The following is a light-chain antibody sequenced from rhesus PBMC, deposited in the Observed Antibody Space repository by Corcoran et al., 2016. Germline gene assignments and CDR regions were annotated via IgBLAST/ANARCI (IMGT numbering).Light chain of an antibody. J-gene: IGKJ4*01. CDR3: QQYYSSPLT. V-gene: IGKV4-1*01. CDR2: WAS. Sequence: DIVMTQSPDSLAVSLGERVTINCKSSQSLLYSSNNKDYLAWYQQKPGQGPKLLIYWASTRESGVPKRFSGSGSGTDFTLTISGLQAEDVAVYYCQQYYSSPLTFGGGTKVEIK. CDR1: QSLLYSSNNKDY.